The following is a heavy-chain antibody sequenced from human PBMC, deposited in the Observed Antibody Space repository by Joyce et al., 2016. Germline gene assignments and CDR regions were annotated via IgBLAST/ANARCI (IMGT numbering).Heavy chain of an antibody. CDR2: ISATSDFR. CDR3: ARGGISYYYAMDV. J-gene: IGHJ6*02. CDR1: GSTFSSSS. D-gene: IGHD3-16*01. V-gene: IGHV3-21*01. Sequence: QLVESGGGVVKAGGSLRLSCEASGSTFSSSSMSWFRQVPGKGLELRAAISATSDFRFHAETVRGRFAVSRDNAKKTLYLQMNSLRAEDSAVFYCARGGISYYYAMDVWGQGTTVTVSS.